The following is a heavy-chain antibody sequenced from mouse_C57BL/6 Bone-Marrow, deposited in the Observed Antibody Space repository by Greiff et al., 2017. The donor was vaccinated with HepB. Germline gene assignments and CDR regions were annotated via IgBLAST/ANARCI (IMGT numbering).Heavy chain of an antibody. CDR3: TRSRGRITTVVATRWFAY. CDR1: GYTFTSYW. V-gene: IGHV1-5*01. Sequence: VQLKQSGTVLARPGASVKMSCKTSGYTFTSYWMHWVNQRPGQGLEWIGAIYPGNSDTSYNQKFKGKAKLTAVTSASTAYMELSSLTNEDSAVYYCTRSRGRITTVVATRWFAYWGQGTLVTVSA. D-gene: IGHD1-1*01. J-gene: IGHJ3*01. CDR2: IYPGNSDT.